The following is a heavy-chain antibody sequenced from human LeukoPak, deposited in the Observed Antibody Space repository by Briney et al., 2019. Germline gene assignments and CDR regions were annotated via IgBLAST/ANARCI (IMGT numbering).Heavy chain of an antibody. J-gene: IGHJ4*02. V-gene: IGHV3-33*01. CDR3: ARRGKTYYYDSSGYHIDY. Sequence: GGSLRLSCAASGFTFSSYGMHWVRQAPGKGLEWVAVIWYDGSNKYYADSVKGRFTISRDNSKNTLYLQMNSLRAEDTAVYYCARRGKTYYYDSSGYHIDYWGQGTLVTVSS. CDR1: GFTFSSYG. D-gene: IGHD3-22*01. CDR2: IWYDGSNK.